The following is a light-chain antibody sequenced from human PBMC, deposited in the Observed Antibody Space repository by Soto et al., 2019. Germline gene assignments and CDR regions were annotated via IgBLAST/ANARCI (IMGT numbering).Light chain of an antibody. V-gene: IGLV2-8*01. CDR2: EVN. CDR3: SSYAGSNNYV. CDR1: SSDVGGYKY. J-gene: IGLJ1*01. Sequence: QSVLTQPPSASGSPGQSVTISCTGTSSDVGGYKYVSWYQQYPGKAPKLMIYEVNKRPSGVPDRFSGSKSGNTASLTVSGFQTEDEADYYCSSYAGSNNYVFGTGTKLTVL.